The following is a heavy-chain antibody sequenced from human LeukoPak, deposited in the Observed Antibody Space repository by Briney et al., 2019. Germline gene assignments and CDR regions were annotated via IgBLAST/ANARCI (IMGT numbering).Heavy chain of an antibody. CDR1: GFSLSDYY. V-gene: IGHV3-11*01. Sequence: GRSLRLSCAVSGFSLSDYYMNWVRQAPGKGLEWISYVTNTGRSTNYADSVKGRFTISRDSAKNSVSLQLSSLTAEDTAVYYCARGRRGSYYTFQVWGQGTLVSVSS. D-gene: IGHD3-16*01. CDR3: ARGRRGSYYTFQV. J-gene: IGHJ4*02. CDR2: VTNTGRST.